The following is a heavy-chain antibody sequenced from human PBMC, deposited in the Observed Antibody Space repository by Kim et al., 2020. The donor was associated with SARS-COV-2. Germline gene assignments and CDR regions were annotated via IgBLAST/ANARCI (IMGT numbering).Heavy chain of an antibody. CDR1: GFTFSDYY. CDR2: ISSSGSTI. J-gene: IGHJ4*02. CDR3: ARAREIAVAVYFDY. V-gene: IGHV3-11*01. D-gene: IGHD6-19*01. Sequence: GGSLRLSCAASGFTFSDYYMSWIRQAPGKGLEWVSYISSSGSTIYYADSVKGRFTISRDNAKNSLYLQMNSLRAEDTAVYYCARAREIAVAVYFDYWGQGTLVTVSS.